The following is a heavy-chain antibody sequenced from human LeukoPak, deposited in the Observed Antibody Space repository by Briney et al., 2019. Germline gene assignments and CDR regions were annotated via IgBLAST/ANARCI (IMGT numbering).Heavy chain of an antibody. Sequence: SETLSLTCTVSGGSISSSSYYWGWIRQPPGKGLEWIGRIYYSGSTYYNPYLKSRVTISVDTSKSQFSLKLSSVTAADTAVYYCARLRSGRVPDYWGQGTLVTVSS. D-gene: IGHD2-2*01. CDR2: IYYSGST. CDR1: GGSISSSSYY. J-gene: IGHJ4*02. CDR3: ARLRSGRVPDY. V-gene: IGHV4-39*01.